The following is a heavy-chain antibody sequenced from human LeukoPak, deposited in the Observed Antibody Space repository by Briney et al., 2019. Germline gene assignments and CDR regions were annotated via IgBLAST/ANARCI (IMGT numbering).Heavy chain of an antibody. CDR3: TTDPRNNYCFDY. D-gene: IGHD1-20*01. CDR2: IKSNTDGGTT. V-gene: IGHV3-15*01. CDR1: GLSFTNAW. J-gene: IGHJ4*02. Sequence: GGSLRLSCAASGLSFTNAWMSWVRQAPGKGLEWVGRIKSNTDGGTTDYAAPVKDRFTFSRDDSKNTLYLQMNSLKTEDTAVYYCTTDPRNNYCFDYWGQGTLVTVSS.